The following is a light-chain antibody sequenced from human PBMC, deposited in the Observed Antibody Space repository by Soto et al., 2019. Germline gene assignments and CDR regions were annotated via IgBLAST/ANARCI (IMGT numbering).Light chain of an antibody. CDR1: QSVHNF. J-gene: IGKJ5*01. V-gene: IGKV3-20*01. CDR3: QQYGNSPIT. Sequence: EVVLTQSPATLSLSPGDRAALSCKASQSVHNFLAWYQQKPGQAPRLLIYGASNRAAGVPDRFSGSGSGTGFTLTISGLEPEDFAVYYCQQYGNSPITFGQGTRLEIK. CDR2: GAS.